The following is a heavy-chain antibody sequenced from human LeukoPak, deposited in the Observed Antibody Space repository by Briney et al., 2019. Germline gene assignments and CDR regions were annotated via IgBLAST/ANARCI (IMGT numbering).Heavy chain of an antibody. Sequence: SETLSLNCTVSGYSISSGYYWGWIRQSPGKGLEWIGNVWHSGSTYYNPSLKSRITISVDTSKDQFSLSLSSVTVADTAVYYCARAGTNLGDYDFWGQGTLVTVSS. V-gene: IGHV4-38-2*02. J-gene: IGHJ4*02. CDR2: VWHSGST. D-gene: IGHD4-17*01. CDR1: GYSISSGYY. CDR3: ARAGTNLGDYDF.